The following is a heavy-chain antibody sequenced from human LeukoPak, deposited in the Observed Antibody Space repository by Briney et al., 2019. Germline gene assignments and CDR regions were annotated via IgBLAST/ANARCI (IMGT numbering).Heavy chain of an antibody. CDR1: GFTFSTYA. D-gene: IGHD6-6*01. Sequence: GGSLRLSCAASGFTFSTYAMTWVRQAPGRGLEWVSGINSNGDEIYYADSVRGRFTISRDNSNNALYLQMDSLRAEDTAVYYCANWIGSSSRDYWGQGTLVTVSS. J-gene: IGHJ4*02. V-gene: IGHV3-23*01. CDR3: ANWIGSSSRDY. CDR2: INSNGDEI.